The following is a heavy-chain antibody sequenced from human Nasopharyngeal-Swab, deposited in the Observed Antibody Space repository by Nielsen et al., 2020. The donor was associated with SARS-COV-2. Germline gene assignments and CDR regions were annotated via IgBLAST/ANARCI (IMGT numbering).Heavy chain of an antibody. CDR2: IIPIFGTA. D-gene: IGHD5-12*01. CDR3: ARWGIVATGSYYYYGMDV. J-gene: IGHJ6*02. Sequence: GRQAPGQGLEWMGGIIPIFGTANYAQKFQGRVTITADESTSTAYMELSSLRSEDTAVYYCARWGIVATGSYYYYGMDVWGQGTTVTVSS. V-gene: IGHV1-69*01.